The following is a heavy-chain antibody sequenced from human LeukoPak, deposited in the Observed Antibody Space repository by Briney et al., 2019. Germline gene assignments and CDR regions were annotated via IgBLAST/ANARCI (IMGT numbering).Heavy chain of an antibody. CDR2: IYYSGST. CDR3: ARHSSSCYLFDY. J-gene: IGHJ4*02. V-gene: IGHV4-39*01. Sequence: PSETLSLTCTVSGGSISSSSYYWGWIRQPPGKGLEWIGSIYYSGSTYYNPSLKSRVAISVDTSKNQFSLKLSSVTAADTAVYYCARHSSSCYLFDYWGRETLVTVSS. D-gene: IGHD6-13*01. CDR1: GGSISSSSYY.